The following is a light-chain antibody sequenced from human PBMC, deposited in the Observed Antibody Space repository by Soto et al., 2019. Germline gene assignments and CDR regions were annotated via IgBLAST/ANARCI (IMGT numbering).Light chain of an antibody. CDR2: AAS. CDR1: QTISSW. V-gene: IGKV1-5*01. CDR3: LQDYSYPWT. Sequence: DIQMTQSASTLSGSVGDRFTITCRASQTISSWLAWYQQKPGKAPKLLIYAASSLQSGVPSRFSGSASGTDFTLTISSLQPEDFATYYCLQDYSYPWTFGQGTKVDIK. J-gene: IGKJ1*01.